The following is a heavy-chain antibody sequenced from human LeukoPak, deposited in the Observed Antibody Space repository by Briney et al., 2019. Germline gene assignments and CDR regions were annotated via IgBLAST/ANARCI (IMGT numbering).Heavy chain of an antibody. D-gene: IGHD2-15*01. CDR1: GGSISSYY. V-gene: IGHV4-59*01. CDR3: AREMNLGYCSGGSCYNCFDP. CDR2: IYYSGST. Sequence: PSETLSLTCTVSGGSISSYYWSWIRQPPGKGLEWIGYIYYSGSTNYNPSLKSRVTISVDTSKNQFSLKLSSVTAADTAVYYCAREMNLGYCSGGSCYNCFDPWGQGTLVTVSS. J-gene: IGHJ5*02.